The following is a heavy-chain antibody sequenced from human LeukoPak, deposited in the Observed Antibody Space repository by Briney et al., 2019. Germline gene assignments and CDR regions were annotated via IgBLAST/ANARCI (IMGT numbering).Heavy chain of an antibody. J-gene: IGHJ4*02. CDR1: GGSISSGGYS. CDR2: IYHSGST. Sequence: SETLSLTCAVSGGSISSGGYSWSWIRQPPGKGLEWIGYIYHSGSTYYNPSLKSRVTISVDRSKNQFSLKLSSVTAADTAVYYCARDREGVAAKFGVYSNFGHFDYWGQGALVTVSS. CDR3: ARDREGVAAKFGVYSNFGHFDY. V-gene: IGHV4-30-2*01. D-gene: IGHD4-11*01.